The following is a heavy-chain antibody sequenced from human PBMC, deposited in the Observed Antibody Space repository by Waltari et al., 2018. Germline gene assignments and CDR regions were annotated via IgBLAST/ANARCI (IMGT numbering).Heavy chain of an antibody. Sequence: QVQLVQSGAEVMKPGASVKVSCKASRYTFTGYFMHWVRQAPGQGLEWRGMINANSGGKNNAQKFRGRATETGATSISTAYRGLSRLGSDDTAVYSGASQGGGAYYMDVWGEGTTVTVSS. J-gene: IGHJ6*03. CDR3: ASQGGGAYYMDV. CDR1: RYTFTGYF. V-gene: IGHV1-2*02. CDR2: INANSGGK. D-gene: IGHD3-16*01.